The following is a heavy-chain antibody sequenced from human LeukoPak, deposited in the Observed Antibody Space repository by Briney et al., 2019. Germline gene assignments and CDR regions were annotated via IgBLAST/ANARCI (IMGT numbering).Heavy chain of an antibody. CDR3: ARGGVVVITAPFDY. CDR2: INHSGST. J-gene: IGHJ4*02. D-gene: IGHD3-22*01. Sequence: PSETLSLTCAVDGGSFSGYYWSWIRQPPGKGLEWIGEINHSGSTNYNPSLKSRVTISVDTSKNQFSLKLSSVTAADTAVYYCARGGVVVITAPFDYWGQGTLVTVSS. CDR1: GGSFSGYY. V-gene: IGHV4-34*01.